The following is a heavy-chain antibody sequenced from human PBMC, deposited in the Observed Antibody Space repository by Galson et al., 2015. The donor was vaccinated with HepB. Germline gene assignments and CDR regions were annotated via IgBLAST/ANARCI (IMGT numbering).Heavy chain of an antibody. CDR3: ARQAYWFDP. J-gene: IGHJ5*02. Sequence: SLRLSCAASGFTISRNWMSWVRQAPGKGLEWVANIGQDGSEKYYVDSVKGRFTISRDNAKNSLYLQMNSLRTEDTAVYYCARQAYWFDPWGQGTLVTVSS. CDR1: GFTISRNW. V-gene: IGHV3-7*01. CDR2: IGQDGSEK.